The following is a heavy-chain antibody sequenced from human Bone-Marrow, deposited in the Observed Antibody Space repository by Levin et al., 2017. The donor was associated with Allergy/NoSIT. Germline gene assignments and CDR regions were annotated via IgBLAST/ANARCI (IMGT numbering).Heavy chain of an antibody. J-gene: IGHJ2*01. CDR1: GGSIRDSGYY. CDR2: MYYNGRI. CDR3: AASPGEGLLGYFDL. D-gene: IGHD3-16*01. V-gene: IGHV4-39*07. Sequence: PSETLSLTCTVSGGSIRDSGYYWAWIRQSPGKGLQWIGSMYYNGRIYYNSALKSRVSTSFDMSKNQISLRLSSVTAADTAMYYCAASPGEGLLGYFDLCGRGTLVTVSS.